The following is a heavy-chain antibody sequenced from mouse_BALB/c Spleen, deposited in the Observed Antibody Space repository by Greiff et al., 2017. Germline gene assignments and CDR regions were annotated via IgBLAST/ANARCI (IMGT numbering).Heavy chain of an antibody. CDR1: GYSFTGYF. D-gene: IGHD2-12*01. J-gene: IGHJ3*01. Sequence: EVQLQQSGPELVKPGASVTISCKASGYSFTGYFMNWVKQSPGKSLEWIGRINPYNGYTYYNQKFKGKATLTVDKSSSTAHMELLSLTSEDSAVYYCGSEVGEIYDNWFADWGQGTLVTVSA. V-gene: IGHV1-37*01. CDR2: INPYNGYT. CDR3: GSEVGEIYDNWFAD.